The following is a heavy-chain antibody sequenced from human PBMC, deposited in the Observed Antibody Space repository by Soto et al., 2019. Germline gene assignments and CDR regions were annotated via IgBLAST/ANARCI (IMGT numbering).Heavy chain of an antibody. V-gene: IGHV4-39*01. CDR3: AAHAPHYYGSGSSFDY. Sequence: TSETLSLTCTVSGGSISSSSYYWGWIRQPPGKGLEWIGSIYYSGSTYYNPSLKSRVTISVDTSKNQFSLKLSSVTAADTAVYYCAAHAPHYYGSGSSFDYWGQGTLVTVSS. J-gene: IGHJ4*02. D-gene: IGHD3-10*01. CDR1: GGSISSSSYY. CDR2: IYYSGST.